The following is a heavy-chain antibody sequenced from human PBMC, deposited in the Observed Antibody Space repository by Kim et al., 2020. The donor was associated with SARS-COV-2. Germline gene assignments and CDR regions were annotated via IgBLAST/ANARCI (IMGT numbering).Heavy chain of an antibody. CDR2: ISGSGGST. D-gene: IGHD5-18*01. CDR3: AKDLLQRRYSYGYVRYYFDY. V-gene: IGHV3-23*01. Sequence: GGSLRLSCAASGFTFSSYAMSWVRQAPGKGLEWVSAISGSGGSTYYADSVKGRFTISRDNSKNTLYLQMNSLRAEDTAVYYCAKDLLQRRYSYGYVRYYFDYWGQGTLVTVSS. J-gene: IGHJ4*02. CDR1: GFTFSSYA.